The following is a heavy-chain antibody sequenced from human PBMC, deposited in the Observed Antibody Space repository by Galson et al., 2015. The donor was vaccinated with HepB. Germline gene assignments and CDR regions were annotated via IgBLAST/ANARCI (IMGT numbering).Heavy chain of an antibody. D-gene: IGHD2-2*01. J-gene: IGHJ4*02. CDR2: ISDDGNNK. CDR3: ARADRYCSSTSCWGPTVTKYYFDY. Sequence: SLRLSCAASGFTFSSCGMHWVRQAPGKGLEWVAVISDDGNNKYYADSVKGRFTISRDNSKNSLYLQMNSLRAEDTAVYYCARADRYCSSTSCWGPTVTKYYFDYWGQGTLATVSS. CDR1: GFTFSSCG. V-gene: IGHV3-30*03.